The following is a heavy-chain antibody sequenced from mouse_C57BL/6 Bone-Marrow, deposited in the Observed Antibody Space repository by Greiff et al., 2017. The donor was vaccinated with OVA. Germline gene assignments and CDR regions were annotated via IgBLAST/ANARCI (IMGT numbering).Heavy chain of an antibody. Sequence: EVKLMESGGGLVKPGGSLKLSCAASGFTFSDYGMHWVRQAPEKGLEWVAYISSGSSTLYSADTVKGRFTISRDNAKNTLFLQMTSLRSEDTAMYYCARREIYYDYDGGDWYFDVWGTGTTVTVSS. D-gene: IGHD2-4*01. CDR3: ARREIYYDYDGGDWYFDV. CDR1: GFTFSDYG. CDR2: ISSGSSTL. V-gene: IGHV5-17*01. J-gene: IGHJ1*03.